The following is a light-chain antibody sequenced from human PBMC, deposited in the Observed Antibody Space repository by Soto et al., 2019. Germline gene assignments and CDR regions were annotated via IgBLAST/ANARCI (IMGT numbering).Light chain of an antibody. CDR1: QSISSY. CDR3: QQTCSTPYT. Sequence: DIQMTQSPSSLSASVGDRVTITCRASQSISSYLNWYQQKPGKAPKLLIYAASSLQSGVPSRFSGSGSGTDFTLTINSRQPEDFATYYCQQTCSTPYTFGRGTKLEIK. V-gene: IGKV1-39*01. J-gene: IGKJ2*01. CDR2: AAS.